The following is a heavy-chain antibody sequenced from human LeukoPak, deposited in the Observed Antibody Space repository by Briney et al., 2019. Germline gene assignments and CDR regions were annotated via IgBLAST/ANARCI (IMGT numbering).Heavy chain of an antibody. V-gene: IGHV5-51*01. CDR3: ARRNHHCSGGSCYSAGIDY. J-gene: IGHJ4*02. CDR1: GYSFTSYW. D-gene: IGHD2-15*01. CDR2: IYPGDSDT. Sequence: GESLKISCKGSGYSFTSYWIGWVRQIPGKGLEWMGIIYPGDSDTRYSPSFQGQVTISADKSISTAYLQWSSLKASDTAMYYCARRNHHCSGGSCYSAGIDYWGQGTLVTVSS.